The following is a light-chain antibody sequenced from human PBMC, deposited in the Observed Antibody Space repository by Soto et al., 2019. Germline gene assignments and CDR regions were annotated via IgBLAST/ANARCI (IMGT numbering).Light chain of an antibody. CDR1: QGIRNY. CDR2: LAS. V-gene: IGKV1-9*01. Sequence: IQLTQSPSSLSASVGDRVTITCRASQGIRNYLAWYQQKPGKAPNLLIYLASTLQGGVPSRFSGSGSGTDVSLTLSSLQPEDVATYYCQYLNSGPLTFGGGTKVELK. J-gene: IGKJ4*01. CDR3: QYLNSGPLT.